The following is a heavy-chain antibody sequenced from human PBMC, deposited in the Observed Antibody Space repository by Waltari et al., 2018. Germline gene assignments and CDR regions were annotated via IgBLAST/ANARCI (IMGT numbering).Heavy chain of an antibody. CDR1: GYSFTTYW. D-gene: IGHD6-19*01. CDR2: IYPGDSDT. CDR3: AREKGFSSGNFDY. J-gene: IGHJ4*02. V-gene: IGHV5-51*01. Sequence: EVQLVQSGAEVKKPGGSLKISCKGSGYSFTTYWIGWVRQMPGKGLEWMGFIYPGDSDTRYSPSFQGQVTISVDTSISTAYLQWSTLKASDTAMYFCAREKGFSSGNFDYWGQGTVVTVSS.